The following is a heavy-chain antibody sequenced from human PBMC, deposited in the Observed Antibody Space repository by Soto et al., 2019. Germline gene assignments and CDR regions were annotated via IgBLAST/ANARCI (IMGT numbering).Heavy chain of an antibody. Sequence: PGGSLRLSCAASGFTFSSYSMNWVRQAPGKGLEWVSYISSSSSTIYYADSVKGRFTISRDNAKNSLYLQMNSLRAEDTAVYYCAKSLLYYYDSSGYRDYYFDYWGQGTLVTVSS. J-gene: IGHJ4*02. CDR1: GFTFSSYS. D-gene: IGHD3-22*01. CDR3: AKSLLYYYDSSGYRDYYFDY. CDR2: ISSSSSTI. V-gene: IGHV3-48*01.